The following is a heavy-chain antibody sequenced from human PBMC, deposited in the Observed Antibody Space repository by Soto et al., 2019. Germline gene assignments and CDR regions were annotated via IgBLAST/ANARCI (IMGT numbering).Heavy chain of an antibody. CDR1: GFTFSSYA. CDR3: AKDYFSTGYYYGFDY. CDR2: ISGSGGST. D-gene: IGHD3-22*01. Sequence: EVQLLESGGGLVQPGGSLRLSCAASGFTFSSYAMSWVRQAPGKGLEWVSAISGSGGSTYYADSVKGRFTISRDNSKNTLYLQMNSLRAEDTAAYYCAKDYFSTGYYYGFDYWGQGTLVTVSS. J-gene: IGHJ4*02. V-gene: IGHV3-23*01.